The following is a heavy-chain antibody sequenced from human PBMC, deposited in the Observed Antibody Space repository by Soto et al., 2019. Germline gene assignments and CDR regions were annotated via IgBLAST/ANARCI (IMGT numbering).Heavy chain of an antibody. Sequence: KTSETLSLTCTVSGGSISSSSYYWGWIRQPPGKGLEWIGSIYYSGSTYYNPSLKSRVTISVDTSKNQFSLKLSSVTAADTAVYYCATYRTYGSGLFFNWFDPWGQGTLVTVSS. V-gene: IGHV4-39*01. D-gene: IGHD3-10*01. CDR1: GGSISSSSYY. CDR3: ATYRTYGSGLFFNWFDP. J-gene: IGHJ5*02. CDR2: IYYSGST.